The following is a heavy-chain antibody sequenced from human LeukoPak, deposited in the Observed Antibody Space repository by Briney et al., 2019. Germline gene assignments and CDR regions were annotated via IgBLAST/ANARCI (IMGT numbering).Heavy chain of an antibody. V-gene: IGHV3-33*08. D-gene: IGHD2-15*01. Sequence: GGSLRLSCAASGFTFSSYGMHWVRQAPGKGLEWVAVIWYDGSNKYYADSVKGRFTISRDNSKNTLYLQMNSLRAEDTAVYYCARDKDDIPYFGMDVWGQGTTVTVSS. CDR1: GFTFSSYG. CDR3: ARDKDDIPYFGMDV. J-gene: IGHJ6*02. CDR2: IWYDGSNK.